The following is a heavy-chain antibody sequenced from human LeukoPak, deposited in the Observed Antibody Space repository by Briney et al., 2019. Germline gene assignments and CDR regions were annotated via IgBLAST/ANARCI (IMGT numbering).Heavy chain of an antibody. D-gene: IGHD3-10*01. CDR2: FRGSGGSK. V-gene: IGHV3-23*01. J-gene: IGHJ6*02. CDR1: GLTFRSYA. CDR3: AKLTSASGAYGVDV. Sequence: GGYLRLSCAATGLTFRSYAMNSVRQAPRAGLDGVSTFRGSGGSKHSAHSVEGRFTISRDNSKTTVYLQMTTLRAEATAIYSCAKLTSASGAYGVDVWGQGTTVTVSS.